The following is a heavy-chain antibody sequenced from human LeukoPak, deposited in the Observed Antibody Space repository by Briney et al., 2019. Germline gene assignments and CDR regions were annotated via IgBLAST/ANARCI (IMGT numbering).Heavy chain of an antibody. V-gene: IGHV1-46*01. CDR3: AREGGNFRYYYGMDV. J-gene: IGHJ6*02. D-gene: IGHD4-23*01. CDR1: GYTFTSYY. CDR2: INPSGGST. Sequence: ASVKVSCKASGYTFTSYYMHWVRQAPGQGLEWMGIINPSGGSTSYAQKFQGRVTMTRDTSTSTVYMELSSLRSEDTAVYYCAREGGNFRYYYGMDVWGQGTTVTVSS.